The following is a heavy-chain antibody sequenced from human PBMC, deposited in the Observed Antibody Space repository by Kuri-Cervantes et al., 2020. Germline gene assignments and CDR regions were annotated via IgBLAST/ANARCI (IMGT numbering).Heavy chain of an antibody. D-gene: IGHD3-16*01. Sequence: ASVKVSCKASGYTFTSYAMHWVRQAPGQRLEWMGWINAGNGNTKYSQKFQGRVTITRDTSASTAYMELSSLSSEDTAVYYCALGGEVGWFDPWGQGTLVTVSS. CDR3: ALGGEVGWFDP. V-gene: IGHV1-3*01. CDR2: INAGNGNT. CDR1: GYTFTSYA. J-gene: IGHJ5*02.